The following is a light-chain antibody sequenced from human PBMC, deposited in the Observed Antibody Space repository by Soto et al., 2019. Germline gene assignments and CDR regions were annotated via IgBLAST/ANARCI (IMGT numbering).Light chain of an antibody. CDR3: QQSFNTPYP. J-gene: IGKJ2*01. Sequence: DIQMTQSPSSLSASVGDRVTITCRASQSVRSYLNWYQQKPGKAPKVLMYGASTLQSGVPSRFSGSGSGTDFTLTISSRQPEDFATYYCQQSFNTPYPFGQGPKLEIK. CDR2: GAS. V-gene: IGKV1-39*01. CDR1: QSVRSY.